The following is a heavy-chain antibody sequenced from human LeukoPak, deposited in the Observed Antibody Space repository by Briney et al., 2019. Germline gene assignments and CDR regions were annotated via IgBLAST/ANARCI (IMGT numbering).Heavy chain of an antibody. V-gene: IGHV1-2*02. CDR1: GYTFTGYY. Sequence: GASVKVSCKASGYTFTGYYIHWMRQAPGQGLEWMGWINPNSGGTNYAQKLQGRVTMTTDTSTSKAYMELRSLRSDDTAVYYCARDLKRGYSSGRYSWGTGSSNDYWGQGTLVTVSS. CDR3: ARDLKRGYSSGRYSWGTGSSNDY. D-gene: IGHD6-19*01. J-gene: IGHJ4*02. CDR2: INPNSGGT.